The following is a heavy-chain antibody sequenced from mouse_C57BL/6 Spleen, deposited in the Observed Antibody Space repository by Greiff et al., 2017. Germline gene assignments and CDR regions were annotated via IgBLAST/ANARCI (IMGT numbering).Heavy chain of an antibody. CDR3: ARATYDYDGAWLAY. J-gene: IGHJ3*01. D-gene: IGHD2-4*01. V-gene: IGHV1-53*01. CDR1: GYTFTSYW. Sequence: QVQLKQPGTELVKPGASVKLSCKASGYTFTSYWMHWVKQRPGQGLEWIGNINPSNGGTNYNEKFKSKATLTVDKSSSTAYMQLSSLTSEDSAVYYCARATYDYDGAWLAYWGQGTLVTVSA. CDR2: INPSNGGT.